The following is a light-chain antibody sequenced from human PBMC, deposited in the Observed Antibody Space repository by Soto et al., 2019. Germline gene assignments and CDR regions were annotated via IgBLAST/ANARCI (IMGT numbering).Light chain of an antibody. CDR1: QNINTY. CDR2: AAS. V-gene: IGKV1-39*01. J-gene: IGKJ5*01. Sequence: DIQMTQSPSSLSASVGDRVTITCRASQNINTYLNWYQQKPGKAPKLLIYAASSLQSGVPSRFSGGGSGTDFTLTISSLQPEDFATYFCQQSYSSMVSFGQGTRLAIK. CDR3: QQSYSSMVS.